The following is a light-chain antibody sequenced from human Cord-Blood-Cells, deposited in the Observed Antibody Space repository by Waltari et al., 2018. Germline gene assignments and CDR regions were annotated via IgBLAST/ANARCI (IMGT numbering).Light chain of an antibody. V-gene: IGLV6-57*01. CDR2: EDN. CDR3: QSYDSSNQV. Sequence: NFMLTQPHSVSESPGTTVTISCTRSSGSIASNYVQWYQQRPGSSPTTVIYEDNQRPSGVPDRFSGSIDSFSNSASLTISGLKTEDEADYYCQSYDSSNQVFGGGTKLTVL. CDR1: SGSIASNY. J-gene: IGLJ3*02.